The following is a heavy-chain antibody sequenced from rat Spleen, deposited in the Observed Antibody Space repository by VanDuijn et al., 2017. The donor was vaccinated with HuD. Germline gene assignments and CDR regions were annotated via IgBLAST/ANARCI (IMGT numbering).Heavy chain of an antibody. V-gene: IGHV5-31*01. Sequence: EVQLVESGGGLVQPGRSLKLSCAASGFTFSDYNMAWIRQAPGKGLEWVATVTHIGGTTYYADSVKGRFTISREDGKSTLYLQMNSLRSEDTATYYCTRDPPTEGTLYWGQGVMVTVSS. J-gene: IGHJ2*01. CDR2: VTHIGGTT. CDR1: GFTFSDYN. CDR3: TRDPPTEGTLY. D-gene: IGHD1-11*01.